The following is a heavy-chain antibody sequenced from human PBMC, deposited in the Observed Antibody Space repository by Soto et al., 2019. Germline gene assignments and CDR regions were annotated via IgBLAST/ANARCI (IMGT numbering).Heavy chain of an antibody. CDR2: IHPGDSDT. V-gene: IGHV5-51*01. CDR1: GFSFSRYT. CDR3: TLSYGDSYYYYYGMDV. Sequence: GGSLKISCVGSGFSFSRYTGGSVRQVPGKGLEWMGVIHPGDSDTRYSPSFQGQVTISADKSISTAYLQWSSLKASDTAMYYCTLSYGDSYYYYYGMDVWGQGTTVTVSS. J-gene: IGHJ6*02. D-gene: IGHD4-17*01.